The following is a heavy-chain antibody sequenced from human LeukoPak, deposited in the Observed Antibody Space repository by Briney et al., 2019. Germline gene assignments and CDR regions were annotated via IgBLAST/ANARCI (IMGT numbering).Heavy chain of an antibody. CDR2: IYYSGST. V-gene: IGHV4-59*01. J-gene: IGHJ6*02. CDR3: ARVTLAYYYYYGMDV. CDR1: GGSISSYY. Sequence: PSETLSLTCTVSGGSISSYYWSWIRQPPGKGLECIGYIYYSGSTNYNPSLKSRVTISVDTSKNQFSLKLSSVTAADTAVYYCARVTLAYYYYYGMDVWGQGTTVTVSS.